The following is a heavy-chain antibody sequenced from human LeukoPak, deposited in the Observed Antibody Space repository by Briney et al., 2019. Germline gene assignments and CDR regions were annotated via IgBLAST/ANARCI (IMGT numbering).Heavy chain of an antibody. CDR3: ARGENYYDSSGYYHFDY. CDR1: GHSISSGYY. D-gene: IGHD3-22*01. J-gene: IGHJ4*02. CDR2: IYPTGST. V-gene: IGHV4-38-2*02. Sequence: PAETPSLTCTVSGHSISSGYYWGWIRQPPGKGLEWIGNIYPTGSTYYNPSLKSRVTISVDTSKNQFSLKLSSVTAADTAVYYCARGENYYDSSGYYHFDYWGQGTLVTVSS.